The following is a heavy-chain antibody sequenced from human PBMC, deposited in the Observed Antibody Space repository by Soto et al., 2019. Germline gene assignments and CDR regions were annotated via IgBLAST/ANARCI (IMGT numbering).Heavy chain of an antibody. J-gene: IGHJ6*02. CDR1: GFTFRDYA. Sequence: EVQLLESGGGLVQPEGSLRLSCAASGFTFRDYAMNWVRQAPGKGLEWVAGISGGGGSTYYEDSVKGRFTISRDNSKNTLYIEMNSLRAEDTAVFYCAKESSPYSYFYYGVDVCGQGTTVTVSS. D-gene: IGHD3-10*01. V-gene: IGHV3-23*01. CDR2: ISGGGGST. CDR3: AKESSPYSYFYYGVDV.